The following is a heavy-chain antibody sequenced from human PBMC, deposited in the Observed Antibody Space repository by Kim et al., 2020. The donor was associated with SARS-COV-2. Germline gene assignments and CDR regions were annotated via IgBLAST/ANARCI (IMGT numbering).Heavy chain of an antibody. V-gene: IGHV3-13*04. CDR1: GFTFGGHD. CDR3: AGGIHQWLGADG. Sequence: GGSLRLSCAASGFTFGGHDMHWVRQGSGKGLEWVSAIGTAGETSYSGAVMGRSIISREKSGNSLFLQMDSPKVGDTAVYYCAGGIHQWLGADGWGQGTTVT. J-gene: IGHJ6*02. D-gene: IGHD5-18*01. CDR2: IGTAGET.